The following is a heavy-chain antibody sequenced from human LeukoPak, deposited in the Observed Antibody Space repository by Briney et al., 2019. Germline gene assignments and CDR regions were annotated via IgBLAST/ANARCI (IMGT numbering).Heavy chain of an antibody. V-gene: IGHV4-30-4*01. J-gene: IGHJ4*02. D-gene: IGHD3-10*01. CDR2: IYYSGYT. CDR1: DGSISSGDYY. CDR3: GREPYYYGSGRSDY. Sequence: PSETLSLTCTVSDGSISSGDYYWSWIRQPPGKGLEWIGYIYYSGYTYYSPSLKSRVTISVDTSKNQSSLKLSSVTAADTAVYYCGREPYYYGSGRSDYWGQGTLVTVSS.